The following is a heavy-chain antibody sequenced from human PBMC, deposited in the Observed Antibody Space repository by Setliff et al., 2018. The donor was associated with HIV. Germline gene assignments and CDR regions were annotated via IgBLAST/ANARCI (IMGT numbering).Heavy chain of an antibody. Sequence: SETLSLTCAVYGGSFSGYYWTWIRQPPGKGLEWIGEITHSGSTNYNPSLETRVTISVDTSKNQFSLKLSSVTAADTAVYYCAKGVAGLQYYYYYMDVWGKGTRSPSP. V-gene: IGHV4-34*01. CDR1: GGSFSGYY. D-gene: IGHD6-19*01. J-gene: IGHJ6*03. CDR2: ITHSGST. CDR3: AKGVAGLQYYYYYMDV.